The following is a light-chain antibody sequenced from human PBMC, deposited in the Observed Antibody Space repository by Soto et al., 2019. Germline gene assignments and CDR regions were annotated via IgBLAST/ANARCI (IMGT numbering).Light chain of an antibody. Sequence: EIVLTQSPATLSLSPGERATLSCRASQSVGSYLAWYQQKAGQAPRLLIYDASNRATGIPTRFRGSGSGTDFTLTISSLEPEDFAVDYCQQRSRWPTRVTFGPGTKVHIK. CDR1: QSVGSY. J-gene: IGKJ3*01. V-gene: IGKV3-11*01. CDR3: QQRSRWPTRVT. CDR2: DAS.